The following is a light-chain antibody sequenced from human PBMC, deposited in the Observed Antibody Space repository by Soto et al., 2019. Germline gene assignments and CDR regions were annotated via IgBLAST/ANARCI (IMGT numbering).Light chain of an antibody. CDR2: EGS. V-gene: IGLV2-23*01. J-gene: IGLJ2*01. CDR1: SSDVGKYNL. CDR3: CSYAGSHVV. Sequence: QSVLTQPASVSGSPGQSITISCTGTSSDVGKYNLVSWYQQHPGKVPKFIIYEGSRRPSGISNRFSGSKSGNTASLTISGLQAEDEADYYCCSYAGSHVVFGGGTKLTVL.